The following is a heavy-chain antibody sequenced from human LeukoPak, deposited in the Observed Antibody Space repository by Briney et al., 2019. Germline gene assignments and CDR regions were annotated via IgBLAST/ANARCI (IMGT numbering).Heavy chain of an antibody. V-gene: IGHV1-18*04. J-gene: IGHJ6*02. CDR3: ARDLGYSGYGMDV. Sequence: GASVKVSCKASGYTFTGYYMHWVRQAPGQGLEWMGWISSYNGNTNYAQKLQGRVTMTTDTSTSTAYMELRSLRSDDTAVYYCARDLGYSGYGMDVWGQGTTVTVSS. CDR2: ISSYNGNT. CDR1: GYTFTGYY. D-gene: IGHD5-12*01.